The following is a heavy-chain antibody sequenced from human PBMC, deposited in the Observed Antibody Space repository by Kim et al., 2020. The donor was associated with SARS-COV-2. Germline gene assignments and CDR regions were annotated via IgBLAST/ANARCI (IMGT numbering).Heavy chain of an antibody. J-gene: IGHJ3*02. CDR3: ARDSTMRGDAFDI. V-gene: IGHV3-11*05. D-gene: IGHD3-22*01. Sequence: YASAGKGRLTNSRDTAKNSLYLQMTSRRAEDTAVYYCARDSTMRGDAFDIWGQGTMVTVSS.